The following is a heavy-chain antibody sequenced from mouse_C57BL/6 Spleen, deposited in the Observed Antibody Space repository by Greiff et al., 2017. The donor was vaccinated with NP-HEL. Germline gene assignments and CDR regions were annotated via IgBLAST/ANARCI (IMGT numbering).Heavy chain of an antibody. CDR1: GYTFTTYP. CDR2: FHPYNDDT. CDR3: ARGENYYGSTAWFAY. Sequence: QVQLKQSGAELVKPGASVKMSCKASGYTFTTYPLEWMKQNHGKSLEWIGNFHPYNDDTKYNEKFKGKATLTVEKSSSTVYLELSRLTSDDSAVYYGARGENYYGSTAWFAYWGQGTLVTVSA. D-gene: IGHD1-1*01. J-gene: IGHJ3*01. V-gene: IGHV1-47*01.